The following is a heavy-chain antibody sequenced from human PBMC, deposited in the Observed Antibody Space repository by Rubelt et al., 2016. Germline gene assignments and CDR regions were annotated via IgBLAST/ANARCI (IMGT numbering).Heavy chain of an antibody. V-gene: IGHV4-59*01. J-gene: IGHJ4*02. CDR2: IYYSGST. CDR3: AREHAGEQWLPNIIDC. Sequence: SLTCTVSGDSISSYYWSWIRQPPGKGLEWIGYIYYSGSTNYNPSLKSRVTISLDTSKNQFSLKLSSVTAADTAVYYCAREHAGEQWLPNIIDCWGQGTLVTVSS. D-gene: IGHD6-19*01. CDR1: GDSISSYY.